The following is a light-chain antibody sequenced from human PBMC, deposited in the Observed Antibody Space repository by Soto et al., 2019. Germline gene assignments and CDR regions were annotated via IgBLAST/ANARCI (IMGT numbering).Light chain of an antibody. CDR1: QSVSSN. CDR3: QQYNNWPRT. Sequence: IVMTQSPATLSVSPGERATLSCRASQSVSSNLAWYQQKPGQAPRLLIYGASTRATGIPARFSGSGSGTEFTLTISSLQSKDFAVYYCQQYNNWPRTFGQGTKVEIK. V-gene: IGKV3-15*01. CDR2: GAS. J-gene: IGKJ1*01.